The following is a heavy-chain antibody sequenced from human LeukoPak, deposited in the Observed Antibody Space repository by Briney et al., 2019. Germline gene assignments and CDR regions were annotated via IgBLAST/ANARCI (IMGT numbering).Heavy chain of an antibody. Sequence: PGGSLRLSCAASGFTFSSYSMNWVRQAPGKGLEWVSSINSKSRYIYYADSLKGRFTISRDNGKNSVYLQMNSLRAEDTAVYYCLRDLNWSLDQWGQGTLVTVSS. J-gene: IGHJ4*02. V-gene: IGHV3-21*01. CDR1: GFTFSSYS. D-gene: IGHD1-20*01. CDR3: LRDLNWSLDQ. CDR2: INSKSRYI.